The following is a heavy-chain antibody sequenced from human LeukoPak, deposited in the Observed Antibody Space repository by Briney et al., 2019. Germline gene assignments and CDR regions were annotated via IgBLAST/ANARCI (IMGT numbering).Heavy chain of an antibody. CDR1: GYTLTELS. D-gene: IGHD3-16*02. CDR2: FDPEDGET. J-gene: IGHJ4*02. Sequence: ASVKVSCKVSGYTLTELSMHWVRQAPGKGLEWMGGFDPEDGETIYAQKFQGRVTMTEDTSTDTAYMELNSLRSEDTAVYYCATGPGPAPLMITFGGVIVYWGQGTLVTVSS. CDR3: ATGPGPAPLMITFGGVIVY. V-gene: IGHV1-24*01.